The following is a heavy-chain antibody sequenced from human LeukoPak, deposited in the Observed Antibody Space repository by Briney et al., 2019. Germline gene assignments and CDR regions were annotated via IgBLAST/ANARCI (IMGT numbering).Heavy chain of an antibody. CDR2: MNPNSGNT. CDR3: ARRGEYDAFDI. CDR1: GYTFTSYD. D-gene: IGHD2/OR15-2a*01. J-gene: IGHJ3*02. V-gene: IGHV1-8*03. Sequence: GASVKVSCKASGYTFTSYDINWVRQATGRGLEWMGWMNPNSGNTGYAQKFQGRVTITRNTSISTAYMELSSLRSEDTAVYYCARRGEYDAFDIWGQGTMVTVSS.